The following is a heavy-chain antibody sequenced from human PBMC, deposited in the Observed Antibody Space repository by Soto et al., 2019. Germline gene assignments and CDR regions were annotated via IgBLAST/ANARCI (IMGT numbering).Heavy chain of an antibody. Sequence: SETLSLTCAVYGGSFSGYYWSWIRQPPGKGLEWIGEINHSGSTNYNPSLKSRVTISVDTSKNQFSLKLSSVTAADTAVYYCARGGENVLLWFGELLQPKDYYYYGMDVWGQGTTVTVSS. D-gene: IGHD3-10*01. CDR2: INHSGST. V-gene: IGHV4-34*01. J-gene: IGHJ6*02. CDR1: GGSFSGYY. CDR3: ARGGENVLLWFGELLQPKDYYYYGMDV.